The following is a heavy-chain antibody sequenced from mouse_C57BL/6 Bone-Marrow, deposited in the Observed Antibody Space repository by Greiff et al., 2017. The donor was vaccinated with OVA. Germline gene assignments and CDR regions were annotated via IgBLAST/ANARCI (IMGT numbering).Heavy chain of an antibody. CDR3: AVAGYWCFAV. Sequence: VQLQQSGAELVRPGASVKLSCTASGFNIKDDYMHWVKQRPEQGLEWIGWIDPENGDTEYASKFQGKATITADTSSNTAYMQLSSLTSEDTAVYYCAVAGYWCFAVWGRGTAVTVTS. CDR1: GFNIKDDY. CDR2: IDPENGDT. V-gene: IGHV14-4*01. D-gene: IGHD1-1*01. J-gene: IGHJ1*03.